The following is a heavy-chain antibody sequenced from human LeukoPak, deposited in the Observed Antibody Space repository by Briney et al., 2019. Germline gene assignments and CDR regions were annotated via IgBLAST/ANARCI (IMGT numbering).Heavy chain of an antibody. Sequence: SETLSLTCAVYGGSFSGYYWSWFRQPPGKGLEWIGEINHSGSTNYNPSLKSRVTISVDTSKNQFSLKLSSVTAADTAVYYCARLPYPWGQGTMVTVSS. CDR3: ARLPYP. D-gene: IGHD1-26*01. CDR1: GGSFSGYY. CDR2: INHSGST. J-gene: IGHJ3*01. V-gene: IGHV4-34*01.